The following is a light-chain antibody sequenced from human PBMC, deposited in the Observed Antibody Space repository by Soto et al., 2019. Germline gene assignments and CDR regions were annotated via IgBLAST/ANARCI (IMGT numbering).Light chain of an antibody. Sequence: EIVLTQYPGTLSLSPGERATLSCRASQSVSSSYLAWYQQKPGQAPRLLIYGASSRATGIPDRFSGSGSGTDFTITISRLEPEDVAVYYCQQYGRSPPITFGQGTRLEIK. J-gene: IGKJ5*01. V-gene: IGKV3-20*01. CDR1: QSVSSSY. CDR3: QQYGRSPPIT. CDR2: GAS.